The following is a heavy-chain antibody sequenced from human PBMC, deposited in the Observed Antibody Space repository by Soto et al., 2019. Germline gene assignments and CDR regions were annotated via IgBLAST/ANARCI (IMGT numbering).Heavy chain of an antibody. D-gene: IGHD3-3*01. Sequence: GGSLRLSCAASGFTFSRYGMHWVRQAPGKGLEWVAVISYDGSNKYYADSVKGRFTISRDNYKNTLYLQMNSLRAEDTAVYYCAKDQYYDFWSGSRICDYWGQGTLVTVSS. V-gene: IGHV3-30*18. CDR3: AKDQYYDFWSGSRICDY. CDR1: GFTFSRYG. CDR2: ISYDGSNK. J-gene: IGHJ4*02.